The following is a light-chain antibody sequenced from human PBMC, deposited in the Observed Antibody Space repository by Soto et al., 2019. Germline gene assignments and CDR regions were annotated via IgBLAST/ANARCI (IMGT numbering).Light chain of an antibody. CDR1: HSVSSTS. CDR2: GVS. CDR3: QQYDSSVWT. Sequence: EIVLTQSPGTLSLSPGERATLSCRASHSVSSTSLAWYQQKPGQAPRLLMYGVSSRATGIPDRFSGSGSWTDFTLTINRLEPEDFAVYFCQQYDSSVWTFGQGTKVEIK. V-gene: IGKV3-20*01. J-gene: IGKJ1*01.